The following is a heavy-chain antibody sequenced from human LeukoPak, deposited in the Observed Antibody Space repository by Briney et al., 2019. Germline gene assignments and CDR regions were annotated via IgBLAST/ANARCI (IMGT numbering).Heavy chain of an antibody. CDR2: IWYDGSNK. CDR3: ARGLYDSSGYYYFPHY. Sequence: GGSLRLSCAASGFTFSSYWMNSARQAPGKGLEWVAVIWYDGSNKYYADSVKGRFTISRDNSKNTLYLQMNSLRAEDTAVYYCARGLYDSSGYYYFPHYWGQGTLVTVSS. V-gene: IGHV3-33*08. CDR1: GFTFSSYW. J-gene: IGHJ4*02. D-gene: IGHD3-22*01.